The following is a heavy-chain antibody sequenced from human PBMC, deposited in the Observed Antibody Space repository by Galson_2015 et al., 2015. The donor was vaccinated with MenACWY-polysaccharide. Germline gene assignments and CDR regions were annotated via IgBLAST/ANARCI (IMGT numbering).Heavy chain of an antibody. CDR3: VKDMSLVDAFDI. CDR1: GFIFDEYA. CDR2: ISRNSGTI. D-gene: IGHD1-26*01. Sequence: TLRLSCEASGFIFDEYAMHWVRHAPGKGLEWVSGISRNSGTIGYADSVKGRFTISRDNARNSLYLQMNSLRAEDTALYYCVKDMSLVDAFDIWGQGTMVTVPS. J-gene: IGHJ3*02. V-gene: IGHV3-9*01.